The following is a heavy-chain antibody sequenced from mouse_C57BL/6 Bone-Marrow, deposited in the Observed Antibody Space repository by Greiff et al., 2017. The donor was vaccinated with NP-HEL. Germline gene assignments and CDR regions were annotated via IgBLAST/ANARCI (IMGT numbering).Heavy chain of an antibody. CDR1: GYTFTSYT. J-gene: IGHJ4*01. V-gene: IGHV1-4*01. CDR3: ARPLRCYDAMDY. CDR2: INPSSGYT. Sequence: VQLQQSGAELARPGSSFNISFNASGYTFTSYTMHWVKQRPGQGLEWIGYINPSSGYTRHNQKFKDKATLTADKSSSTAYMQLSSLTSEDSAVYYCARPLRCYDAMDYWGQGTSVTVSS.